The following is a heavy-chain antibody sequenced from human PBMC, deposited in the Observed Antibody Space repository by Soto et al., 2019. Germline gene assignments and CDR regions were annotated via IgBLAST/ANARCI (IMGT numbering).Heavy chain of an antibody. CDR2: INAGNGNT. Sequence: GASVKVSCKASGYTFTSYAMHWVRQAPGQRLEWMGWINAGNGNTKYSQKFQGRVTITRDTSASTAYMELSSLRSEDTAVYYCARGAIAVDYYYYGMDVWGQGTTVTVSS. D-gene: IGHD6-19*01. CDR1: GYTFTSYA. V-gene: IGHV1-3*01. J-gene: IGHJ6*02. CDR3: ARGAIAVDYYYYGMDV.